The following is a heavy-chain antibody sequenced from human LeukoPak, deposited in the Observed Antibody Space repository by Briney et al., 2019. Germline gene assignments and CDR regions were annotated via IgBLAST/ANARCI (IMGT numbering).Heavy chain of an antibody. Sequence: LSETLSLNCAVYGGSFSGYYWGWIRQPPGKGLEWIGEINHSGSTNYNPSLKSRVTISVDTSKNQFSLKLSSVTAADTAVYYCASQDYDILTGYSYYFDYWGQGTLVTVSS. J-gene: IGHJ4*02. CDR2: INHSGST. D-gene: IGHD3-9*01. CDR3: ASQDYDILTGYSYYFDY. V-gene: IGHV4-34*01. CDR1: GGSFSGYY.